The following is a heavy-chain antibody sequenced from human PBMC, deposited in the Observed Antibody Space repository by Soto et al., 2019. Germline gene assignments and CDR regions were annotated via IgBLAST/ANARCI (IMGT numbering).Heavy chain of an antibody. Sequence: EVQLVDSGGGLVKPGGSLRLSCAASGFTFSSNYMSWVRQAPGKGLEWVSTIYSNGNTYYADSVKGRFTISRDKSKNTLYLQMNSLRAEDTAVYYCARDFPLSEYRFSGSYYYNYWGQGTLVTVSS. J-gene: IGHJ4*02. CDR2: IYSNGNT. V-gene: IGHV3-66*01. CDR1: GFTFSSNY. CDR3: ARDFPLSEYRFSGSYYYNY. D-gene: IGHD1-26*01.